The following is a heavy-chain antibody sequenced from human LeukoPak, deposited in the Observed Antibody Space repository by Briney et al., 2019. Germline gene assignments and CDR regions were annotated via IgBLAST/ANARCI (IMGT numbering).Heavy chain of an antibody. V-gene: IGHV3-33*01. D-gene: IGHD6-13*01. CDR2: IWYDGSNK. CDR1: GFRFGSHA. Sequence: GRSLRLSCAASGFRFGSHAVHWVRQAPGKGLEWLAQIWYDGSNKYYVDSVKGRFTTARDNSKHTVYLQMNSLRAEDTAVYFCARDGQQLAPYAMDVWGQGTTVTVSS. J-gene: IGHJ6*02. CDR3: ARDGQQLAPYAMDV.